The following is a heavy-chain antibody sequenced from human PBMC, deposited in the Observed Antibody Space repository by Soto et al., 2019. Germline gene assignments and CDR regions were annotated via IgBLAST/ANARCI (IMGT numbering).Heavy chain of an antibody. CDR2: MRCSGGST. CDR3: AKVHLGPSHYYYYGMDV. Sequence: WRSLRLCCSASVFTFSNYSMSLGRQSPGKGLEWVSAMRCSGGSTYYADSVKGRLTISRDNSKNTWYLQMNSLRAEDTAVYYCAKVHLGPSHYYYYGMDVWGQGTTVTVSS. CDR1: VFTFSNYS. J-gene: IGHJ6*02. V-gene: IGHV3-23*01.